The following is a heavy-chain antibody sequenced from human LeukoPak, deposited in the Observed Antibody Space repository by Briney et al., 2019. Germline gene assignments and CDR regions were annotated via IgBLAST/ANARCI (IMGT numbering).Heavy chain of an antibody. Sequence: ASVKVSCKASGYTFTSYGISWVRQAPGQGLEWMGWISAYNGNTNYAQKLQGRVTITRDTSASTAYMELSSLRSEDTAVYYCARVPYCSGGSCYPELSPGAPDYWGQGTLVTVSS. CDR2: ISAYNGNT. V-gene: IGHV1-18*01. CDR1: GYTFTSYG. CDR3: ARVPYCSGGSCYPELSPGAPDY. J-gene: IGHJ4*02. D-gene: IGHD2-15*01.